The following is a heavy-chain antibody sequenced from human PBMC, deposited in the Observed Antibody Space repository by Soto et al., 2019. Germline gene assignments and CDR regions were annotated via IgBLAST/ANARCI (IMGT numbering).Heavy chain of an antibody. V-gene: IGHV1-3*01. CDR1: GYTFTTYP. Sequence: QVQLVQSGAEVKKPGASVKVSCKTSGYTFTTYPMHWVRQATGQRLEWMGWINAGNGNTKYSQKFQGRVTINRDKSASTAYMELSSLRSEDTAVYYCARGLTMVRGLILDAFDMWGQGTMVTVSS. CDR2: INAGNGNT. CDR3: ARGLTMVRGLILDAFDM. D-gene: IGHD3-10*01. J-gene: IGHJ3*02.